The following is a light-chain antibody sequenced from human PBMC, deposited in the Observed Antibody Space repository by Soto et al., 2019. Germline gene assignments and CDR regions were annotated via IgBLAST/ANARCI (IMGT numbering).Light chain of an antibody. CDR3: SSYAGRNNFVV. CDR2: EVR. J-gene: IGLJ2*01. CDR1: MRDVGAYNL. V-gene: IGLV2-14*01. Sequence: QSALTQPASVSGSAGQSITISCSGTMRDVGAYNLVSWYQQHPGTAPKLIIYEVRNRPSGISSRFSGSRSGNTASLTVSGLQGDDEADYYCSSYAGRNNFVVFGGGTKLTVL.